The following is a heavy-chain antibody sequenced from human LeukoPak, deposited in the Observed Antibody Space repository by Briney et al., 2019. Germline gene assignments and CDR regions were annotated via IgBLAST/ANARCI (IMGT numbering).Heavy chain of an antibody. CDR2: INEDGGEK. D-gene: IGHD2-2*01. J-gene: IGHJ4*02. V-gene: IGHV3-7*05. CDR3: ARDLGYVTEGGFDY. Sequence: PGGSLRLSCAASAFTFGDFWMSWVRQAPGKGLEWVACINEDGGEKYYVDSVKGRFTISRDNAKNSLYLQMNSLRAEDTALYYCARDLGYVTEGGFDYWGQGTLVTVSS. CDR1: AFTFGDFW.